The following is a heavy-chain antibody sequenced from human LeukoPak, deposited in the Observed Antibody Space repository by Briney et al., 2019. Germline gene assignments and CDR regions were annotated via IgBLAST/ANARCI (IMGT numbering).Heavy chain of an antibody. V-gene: IGHV3-53*01. CDR2: IYSGGSP. CDR3: AKDLSWKHGPLDY. Sequence: GGSLRLSCAASGFTVSSNDMSWVRQAPGKGLEWVSVIYSGGSPYYADSVKGRFTISRDNSKNTLYLQMNSLRAEDTAVYYCAKDLSWKHGPLDYWGQGTLVTVSS. J-gene: IGHJ4*02. CDR1: GFTVSSND. D-gene: IGHD1-1*01.